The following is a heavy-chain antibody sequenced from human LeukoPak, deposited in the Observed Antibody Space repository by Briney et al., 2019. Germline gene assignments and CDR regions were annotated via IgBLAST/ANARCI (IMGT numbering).Heavy chain of an antibody. CDR3: AELGITMIGGV. D-gene: IGHD3-10*02. Sequence: GGSLRLSCAASGFTFSSYSMNWVRQAPGKGLEWISYISSSSSIIYYADSVKGRFTISRDNAKNSLYLQMNSLRAEDTAVYYCAELGITMIGGVWGKGTTVTISS. J-gene: IGHJ6*04. CDR1: GFTFSSYS. CDR2: ISSSSSII. V-gene: IGHV3-48*04.